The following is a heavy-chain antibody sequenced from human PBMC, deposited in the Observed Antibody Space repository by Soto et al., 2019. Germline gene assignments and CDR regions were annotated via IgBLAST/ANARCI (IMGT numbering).Heavy chain of an antibody. J-gene: IGHJ5*02. CDR3: AGDPDSHYNDSHASSYP. V-gene: IGHV1-69*08. Sequence: QVQLVQSGAEVKKPGSSVKVSCKASGGTFSTYTITWVRQAPGQGLEWMGRIIPIIGISNYAQKFQGRVTISADKFTGTAYMELTGLRSDDTAVYYCAGDPDSHYNDSHASSYPWGQGNLVTVSS. CDR2: IIPIIGIS. D-gene: IGHD4-4*01. CDR1: GGTFSTYT.